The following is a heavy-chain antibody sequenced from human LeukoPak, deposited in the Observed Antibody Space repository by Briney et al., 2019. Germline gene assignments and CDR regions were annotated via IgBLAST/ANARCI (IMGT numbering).Heavy chain of an antibody. J-gene: IGHJ3*02. CDR2: IRSQGYGETT. Sequence: HTGGSLRLSCAASGFVFADYAMTWVRQAPGKGLEWVGFIRSQGYGETTEYATSLKGRFTISRDDSNSIAYLQMNSLTTDDTAVCFCSRVRGTSYYIHGFDIWGQGTLVTVSS. D-gene: IGHD2/OR15-2a*01. V-gene: IGHV3-49*04. CDR1: GFVFADYA. CDR3: SRVRGTSYYIHGFDI.